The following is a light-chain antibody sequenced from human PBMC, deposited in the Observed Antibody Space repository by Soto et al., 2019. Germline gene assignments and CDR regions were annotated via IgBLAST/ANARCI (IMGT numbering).Light chain of an antibody. V-gene: IGLV2-14*01. CDR2: EVS. J-gene: IGLJ1*01. CDR3: SSYTSSSTLYV. Sequence: QSALAQPASVSGSPGQSITISCTGTSSDVGGYNYVSWYRQHPGKAPKLMIYEVSNRPPGVSNRFSGSKSGNTASLTISGLQAEDEADYYCSSYTSSSTLYVFGTGTKVTVL. CDR1: SSDVGGYNY.